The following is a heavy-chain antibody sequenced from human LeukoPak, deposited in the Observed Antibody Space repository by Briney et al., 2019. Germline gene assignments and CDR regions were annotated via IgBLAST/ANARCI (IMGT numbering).Heavy chain of an antibody. Sequence: GGSLRLSCAASGFTFSSYDMHWVRQATGKGLEWVSAIGTAGDTYYPGSVKGRFTISRDRSKNTVYLQMNSLRAEDTAVYYCAKDLEYGTSRFYFDYWGQGTLVTVSS. CDR1: GFTFSSYD. V-gene: IGHV3-13*01. J-gene: IGHJ4*02. CDR2: IGTAGDT. D-gene: IGHD3-10*01. CDR3: AKDLEYGTSRFYFDY.